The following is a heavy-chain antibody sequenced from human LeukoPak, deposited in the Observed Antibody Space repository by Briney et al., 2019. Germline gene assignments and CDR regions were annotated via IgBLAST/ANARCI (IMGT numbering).Heavy chain of an antibody. CDR2: IYSGGGT. CDR3: ARDPPYCSSTSCYPLYYFDY. V-gene: IGHV3-66*01. J-gene: IGHJ4*02. CDR1: GFTISSNY. Sequence: PGGSLRLSCAASGFTISSNYMSWVRQAPGKGLEWVSVIYSGGGTYYADSVKGRFTISRDNSKNTVSLQMNSLRAEDTAVYYCARDPPYCSSTSCYPLYYFDYWGQGTLVTVSS. D-gene: IGHD2-2*01.